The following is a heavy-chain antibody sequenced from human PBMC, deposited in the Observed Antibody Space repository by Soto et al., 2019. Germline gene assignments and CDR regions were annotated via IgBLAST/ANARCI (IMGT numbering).Heavy chain of an antibody. Sequence: PGGSLRLSCAASGFTFSSYGMHWVRQAPGKGLEWVAVILYDGSKKYYADSVKGRFTISRDNSKNTLYLQMSSLRAEDTALYYCVKDGSSGWPYFGDMDVWGQGTTVTVSS. CDR3: VKDGSSGWPYFGDMDV. D-gene: IGHD6-19*01. CDR1: GFTFSSYG. V-gene: IGHV3-30*18. CDR2: ILYDGSKK. J-gene: IGHJ6*02.